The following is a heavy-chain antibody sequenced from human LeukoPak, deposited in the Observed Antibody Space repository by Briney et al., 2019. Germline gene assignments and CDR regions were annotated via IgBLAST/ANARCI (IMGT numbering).Heavy chain of an antibody. CDR2: IYSGGST. CDR3: ARRLPTAWGADY. J-gene: IGHJ4*02. D-gene: IGHD7-27*01. CDR1: GFTFSNYA. V-gene: IGHV3-53*01. Sequence: GGSLRLSCAASGFTFSNYAMMWVRQTPGKGPEWVSVIYSGGSTYYADSVKGRFTISRDNSKNTLYLQMNSLRAEDTAVYYCARRLPTAWGADYWGQGTLVTVSS.